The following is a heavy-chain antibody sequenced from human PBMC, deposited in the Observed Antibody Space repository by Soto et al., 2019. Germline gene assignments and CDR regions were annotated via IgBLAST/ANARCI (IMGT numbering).Heavy chain of an antibody. CDR2: IIPIFGTA. V-gene: IGHV1-69*13. D-gene: IGHD3-22*01. Sequence: SVKVSCKASGGTFSSYAISWVRQAPGQGLEWMGGIIPIFGTANYAQKFQGRVTITGDESTSTAYMELSSLRSEDTAVYYCARTFDSNFDYFDYWGQGTLVTVSS. CDR3: ARTFDSNFDYFDY. J-gene: IGHJ4*02. CDR1: GGTFSSYA.